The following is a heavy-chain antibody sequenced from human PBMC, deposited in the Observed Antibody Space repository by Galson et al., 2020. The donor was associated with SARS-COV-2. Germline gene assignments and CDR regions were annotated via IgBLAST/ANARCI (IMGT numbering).Heavy chain of an antibody. Sequence: ASVKVSCKASGYTFTGYYMHWVRQAPGQGLEWMGWINPNSGGTNYAQKFQGRVTMTRDTSISTAYMELSRLRSDDTAVYYCARDISGSGSSGYHDAFDIWGQGTMVTVSS. CDR3: ARDISGSGSSGYHDAFDI. J-gene: IGHJ3*02. D-gene: IGHD3-22*01. CDR2: INPNSGGT. V-gene: IGHV1-2*02. CDR1: GYTFTGYY.